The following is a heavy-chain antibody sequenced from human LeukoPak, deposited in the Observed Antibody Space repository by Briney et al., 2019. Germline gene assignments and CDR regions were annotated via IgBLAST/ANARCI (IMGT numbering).Heavy chain of an antibody. CDR3: ASQLTYYYYYMDV. V-gene: IGHV3-9*01. CDR2: ITWDGGNI. D-gene: IGHD1-1*01. CDR1: GFTFGDYT. J-gene: IGHJ6*03. Sequence: PGRSLRLSCVTSGFTFGDYTMHWVRQVPGKGLEWLSGITWDGGNIAYADSVKGRFTISRDNAKNTLYLQMNSLRAEDTAVYYCASQLTYYYYYMDVWGKGTTVTVSS.